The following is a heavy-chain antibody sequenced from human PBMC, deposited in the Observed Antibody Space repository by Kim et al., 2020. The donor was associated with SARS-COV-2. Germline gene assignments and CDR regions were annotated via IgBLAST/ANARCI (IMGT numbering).Heavy chain of an antibody. D-gene: IGHD5-12*01. V-gene: IGHV3-13*01. CDR1: GFTFSSYD. Sequence: GGSLRLSCAASGFTFSSYDMHWVRQATGKGLEWVSAIGTAGDTYYPGSVKGRFTISGENAKNSLYLQMNSLRAGDTAVYYCARASYSGYDLYFDYWGQGTLVTVSS. CDR3: ARASYSGYDLYFDY. J-gene: IGHJ4*02. CDR2: IGTAGDT.